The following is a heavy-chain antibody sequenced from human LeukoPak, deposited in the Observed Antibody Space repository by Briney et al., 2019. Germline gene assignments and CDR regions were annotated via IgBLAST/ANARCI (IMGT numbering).Heavy chain of an antibody. Sequence: SETLSLTCTVSGGSISSYYWSWIRQPPGKGLEWIGYIYYSGSTNYNPSLKSRVTISVDTSKNQFSLKLSSVTAADTAVYCCARGPVAGLNTHWGQGTLVTVSS. CDR1: GGSISSYY. CDR2: IYYSGST. V-gene: IGHV4-59*01. CDR3: ARGPVAGLNTH. J-gene: IGHJ4*02. D-gene: IGHD6-19*01.